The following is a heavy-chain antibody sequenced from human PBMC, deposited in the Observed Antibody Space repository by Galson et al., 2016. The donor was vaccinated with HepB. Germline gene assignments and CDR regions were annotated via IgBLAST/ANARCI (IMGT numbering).Heavy chain of an antibody. CDR3: ARAYCSSTSCYYFGMDV. Sequence: SVKVSCKASGYTFTSYDINWVRQATGQGLEWMGWMNPNSGDTGYAQKFQGRVTMTRNTTISTAYLELSSLRSEDSAVYYCARAYCSSTSCYYFGMDVWGQGTTVTVSS. CDR2: MNPNSGDT. CDR1: GYTFTSYD. D-gene: IGHD2-2*01. J-gene: IGHJ6*02. V-gene: IGHV1-8*01.